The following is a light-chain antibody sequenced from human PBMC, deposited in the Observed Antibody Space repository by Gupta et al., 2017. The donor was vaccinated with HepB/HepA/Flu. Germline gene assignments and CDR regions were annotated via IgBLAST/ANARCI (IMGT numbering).Light chain of an antibody. Sequence: DIQMTQSPSTLSASVGDRVTITYRASQSISSWLAWYQQKPGKAPKLLIYKASSLESGVPSRFSGSGSGTEFTLTISSLQTDDFATYYCQQYNSYPCSFGQGTKLEIK. V-gene: IGKV1-5*03. CDR1: QSISSW. CDR2: KAS. J-gene: IGKJ2*04. CDR3: QQYNSYPCS.